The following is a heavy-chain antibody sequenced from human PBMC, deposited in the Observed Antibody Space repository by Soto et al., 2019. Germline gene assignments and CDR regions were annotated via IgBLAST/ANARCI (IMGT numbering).Heavy chain of an antibody. CDR2: TSADDSTK. CDR1: GFIFRSHS. Sequence: QVQLRESGGGVVQPGGSLKLSSVTSGFIFRSHSIHWFRQAPGRGLEWVAVTSADDSTKFYAQSVKGRFIVSRDNFKNTIYLQMTSLRPEDTAVYFCAREVALFDWYSDNWCQGIPIIVSS. V-gene: IGHV3-30-3*01. D-gene: IGHD3-9*01. J-gene: IGHJ4*01. CDR3: AREVALFDWYSDN.